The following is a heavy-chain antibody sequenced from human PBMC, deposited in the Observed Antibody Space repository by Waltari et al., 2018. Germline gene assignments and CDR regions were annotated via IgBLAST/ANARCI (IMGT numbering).Heavy chain of an antibody. V-gene: IGHV3-23*01. Sequence: LSCAASGFTFSSYAMSWVRQAPGKGLEWVSAISGSGGSTYYADSVKGRFTISRDNSKNTLYLQMNSLRAEDTAVYYCAKQKYYDFWSGYWRDYYYYYGMDVWGQGTTVTVSS. J-gene: IGHJ6*02. CDR3: AKQKYYDFWSGYWRDYYYYYGMDV. CDR2: ISGSGGST. D-gene: IGHD3-3*01. CDR1: GFTFSSYA.